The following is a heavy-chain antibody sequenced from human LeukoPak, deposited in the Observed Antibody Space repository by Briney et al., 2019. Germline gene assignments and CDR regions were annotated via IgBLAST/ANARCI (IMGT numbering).Heavy chain of an antibody. J-gene: IGHJ5*02. CDR2: IYHSGST. CDR1: GGSISSGGYY. D-gene: IGHD6-13*01. CDR3: ARVIRGQQLPPLGFDP. V-gene: IGHV4-30-2*01. Sequence: SQTLSLTCTVSGGSISSGGYYWSWIRQPPGRGLEWIGYIYHSGSTYYNPSLKSRVTISVDTSKNQFSLKLSSVTAADTAVYYCARVIRGQQLPPLGFDPWGQGTLVTVSS.